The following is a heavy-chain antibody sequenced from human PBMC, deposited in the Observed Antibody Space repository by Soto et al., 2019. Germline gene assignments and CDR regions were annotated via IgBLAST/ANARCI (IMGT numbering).Heavy chain of an antibody. CDR2: INHSGST. Sequence: QVQLHQWGAGLLKPSETLSLTCAVYGGSFSGSYWRWIRQPPGKGLEWIGEINHSGSTNYNPSLKGRVTMSVDTSKTHFSLKLTSVTAADTAMYYCARPSDRSVSYRTPFDCWGQGTLVTVSS. V-gene: IGHV4-34*01. CDR3: ARPSDRSVSYRTPFDC. CDR1: GGSFSGSY. D-gene: IGHD1-26*01. J-gene: IGHJ4*02.